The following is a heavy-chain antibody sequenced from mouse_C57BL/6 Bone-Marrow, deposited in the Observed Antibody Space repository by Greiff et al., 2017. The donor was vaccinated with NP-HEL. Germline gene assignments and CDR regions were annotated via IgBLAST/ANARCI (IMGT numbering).Heavy chain of an antibody. V-gene: IGHV1-66*01. J-gene: IGHJ2*01. CDR3: ARSWLGFDY. D-gene: IGHD3-3*01. Sequence: VQLQQSGPELVKPGASVTISCKASGYSFTSYYIHWVKQRPGQGLEWIGWIYPGSGNTKYNEKFKGKATLTADTSSSTSYMQLSSLTSEDSAVYYCARSWLGFDYWGQGTTLTVSS. CDR1: GYSFTSYY. CDR2: IYPGSGNT.